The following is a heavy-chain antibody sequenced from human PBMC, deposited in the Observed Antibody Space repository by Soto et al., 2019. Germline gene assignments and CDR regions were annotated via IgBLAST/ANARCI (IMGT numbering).Heavy chain of an antibody. Sequence: PGGSLRLSCAASGFTFSDHYMDWVRQAPGKGLEWVALISTDGTEKHYPGSVRGRFTISRDNSKNTLYLQMNSLRAEDTAVYYCSTFYYGSPLDWGLGTLVTVSS. CDR2: ISTDGTEK. D-gene: IGHD3-10*01. CDR3: STFYYGSPLD. J-gene: IGHJ4*02. CDR1: GFTFSDHY. V-gene: IGHV3-30*14.